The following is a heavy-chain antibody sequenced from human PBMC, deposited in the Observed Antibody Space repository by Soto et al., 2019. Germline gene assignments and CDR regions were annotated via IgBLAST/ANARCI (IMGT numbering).Heavy chain of an antibody. V-gene: IGHV3-23*01. D-gene: IGHD1-26*01. Sequence: EVRLLESGGGLVEPGGSLRLSCVASGFTLSSYVTSWVRQAPGKGLEWVSGISAGSGSTDYADSVKGRFTISRDDSKNTLYLQMNILRVEDTALYYCSKGWGDYWGQGTVVTVSS. CDR2: ISAGSGST. CDR3: SKGWGDY. CDR1: GFTLSSYV. J-gene: IGHJ4*02.